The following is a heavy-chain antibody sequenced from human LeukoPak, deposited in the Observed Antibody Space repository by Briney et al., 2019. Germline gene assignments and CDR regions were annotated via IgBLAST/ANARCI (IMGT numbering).Heavy chain of an antibody. Sequence: SETLSLTCTVSSGSISSYYWSWIRQPPGKGLEWIGYIYTSGSTNYNPSLKSRVTISVDTSKNHFSLKLSSVTAADTAVYYCARQSGDCRSTSCLFDYWGQGTLVTVSS. CDR1: SGSISSYY. D-gene: IGHD2-2*01. V-gene: IGHV4-4*09. J-gene: IGHJ4*02. CDR2: IYTSGST. CDR3: ARQSGDCRSTSCLFDY.